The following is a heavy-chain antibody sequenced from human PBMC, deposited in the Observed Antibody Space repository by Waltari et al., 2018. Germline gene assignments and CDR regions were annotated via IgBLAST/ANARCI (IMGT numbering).Heavy chain of an antibody. CDR1: GGSFSGYY. D-gene: IGHD3-3*01. J-gene: IGHJ4*02. CDR2: INHSGST. CDR3: ARGLQRYYDFWSGYYPYFDY. V-gene: IGHV4-34*01. Sequence: QVQLQQWGAGLLKPSETLSLTCAVYGGSFSGYYWSWIRQPPGKGREWIGAINHSGSTNYNPSLKSRVTISVDTSKNQFSLKLSSVTAADTAVYYCARGLQRYYDFWSGYYPYFDYWGQGTLVTVSS.